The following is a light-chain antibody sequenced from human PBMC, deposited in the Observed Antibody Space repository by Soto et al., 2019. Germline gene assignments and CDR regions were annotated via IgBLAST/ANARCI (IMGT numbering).Light chain of an antibody. Sequence: ETVLTPSPGTLSLSPGERATLSCRASQSVSSSYLAWYQQKPGQAPRLLIYGAASVATGMPYRFSGSGSGTDFTLTISRLEPEDFAVYYCQQYGSSLWTFGPGTQVEIK. CDR3: QQYGSSLWT. V-gene: IGKV3-20*01. CDR2: GAA. CDR1: QSVSSSY. J-gene: IGKJ1*01.